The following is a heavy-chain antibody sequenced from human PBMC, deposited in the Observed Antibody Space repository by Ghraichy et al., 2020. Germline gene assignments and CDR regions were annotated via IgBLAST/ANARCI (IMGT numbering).Heavy chain of an antibody. Sequence: SQTLSLTCTVSGGSISSYYWSWIRQPPGKGLEWIGYIYYSGSTNYNPSLKSRVTISVDTSKNQFSLKLSSVTAADTAVYYCARARYPRDAFDIWGQGTMVTVSS. CDR1: GGSISSYY. CDR2: IYYSGST. J-gene: IGHJ3*02. CDR3: ARARYPRDAFDI. D-gene: IGHD3-16*02. V-gene: IGHV4-59*01.